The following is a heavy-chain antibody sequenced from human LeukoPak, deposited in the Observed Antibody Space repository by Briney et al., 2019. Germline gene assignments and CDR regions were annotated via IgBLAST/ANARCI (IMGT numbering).Heavy chain of an antibody. CDR2: IYHSGST. J-gene: IGHJ3*02. CDR3: ARHDQNQSSSPVIGVDAFDI. Sequence: PSETLSLTCAVSGYSISSGYYWGWIRQPPGKGLEWIGSIYHSGSTYYNPSLKSRVTISVDTSKNQFSLKLSSVTAADTAVYYCARHDQNQSSSPVIGVDAFDIWGQGTMVTVSS. D-gene: IGHD6-13*01. CDR1: GYSISSGYY. V-gene: IGHV4-38-2*01.